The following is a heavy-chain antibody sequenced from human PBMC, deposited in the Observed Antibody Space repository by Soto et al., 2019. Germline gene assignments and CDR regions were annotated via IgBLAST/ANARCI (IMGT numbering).Heavy chain of an antibody. V-gene: IGHV4-59*01. CDR1: GGSISSYY. CDR2: IYYNGST. CDR3: ARSDGRY. J-gene: IGHJ4*02. Sequence: QVQLQESGPGLVKPSETLSLTCTVSGGSISSYYWSWIRQPPGKGLEWIGYIYYNGSTNYNPSLKSRVTISVDTSKNQFSLKLSSVTAADTAVYYCARSDGRYWGQGTLVTVSS.